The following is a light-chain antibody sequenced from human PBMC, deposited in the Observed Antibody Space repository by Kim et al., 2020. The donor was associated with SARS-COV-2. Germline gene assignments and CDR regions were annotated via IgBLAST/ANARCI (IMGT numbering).Light chain of an antibody. CDR1: QSISTW. J-gene: IGKJ2*01. CDR2: KAS. V-gene: IGKV1-5*03. CDR3: QYYNSYSDA. Sequence: SASVGDRVTNTCRASQSISTWLAWYQQKPGKAPKLMIYKASNLETGVPSRFRGSGSGTEFTLTISSLQPDDFATYYCQYYNSYSDAFGQGTKLEI.